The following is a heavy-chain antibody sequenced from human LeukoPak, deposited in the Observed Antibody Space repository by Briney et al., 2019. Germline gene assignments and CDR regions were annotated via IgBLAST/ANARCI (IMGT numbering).Heavy chain of an antibody. Sequence: ASVKVSCKASGYTFTSYGISWVRQAPGQGLEWMGWISAYNGNTNYAQKLQGRVTMTTDTSTSTAYMELRSLRSEDTAVYYCATSGYSSSWSFFDYWGQGTLVTVSS. J-gene: IGHJ4*02. V-gene: IGHV1-18*01. D-gene: IGHD6-13*01. CDR1: GYTFTSYG. CDR2: ISAYNGNT. CDR3: ATSGYSSSWSFFDY.